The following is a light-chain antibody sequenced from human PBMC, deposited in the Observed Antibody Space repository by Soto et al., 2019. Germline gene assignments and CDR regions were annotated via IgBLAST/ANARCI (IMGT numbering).Light chain of an antibody. CDR3: CSYTRTSNHYF. CDR2: EVR. V-gene: IGLV2-14*01. J-gene: IGLJ1*01. CDR1: SSDIGGYDY. Sequence: QSVLTQPPSVSGAPGQRVTISCTGTSSDIGGYDYVSWYQQRPGKAPKLMIYEVRYRPSGVSNRFSGSKSGNTASLTISGLQAEDEADYYCCSYTRTSNHYFFGSGTKVTVL.